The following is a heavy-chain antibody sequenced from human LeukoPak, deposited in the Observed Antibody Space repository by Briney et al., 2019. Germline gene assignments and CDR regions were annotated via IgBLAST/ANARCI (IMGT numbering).Heavy chain of an antibody. J-gene: IGHJ4*02. D-gene: IGHD6-13*01. CDR2: TYYRSKWYN. CDR3: ARGERTGCSSSWYGFDY. Sequence: SQTLSLTCAISGDSVSSNSAAWNWIRQSPSRGLEWLGRTYYRSKWYNDYAVSVKSRITINPDTSKNQFSLQLNSVTPEDTAVYYCARGERTGCSSSWYGFDYWGQGTLVTVSS. V-gene: IGHV6-1*01. CDR1: GDSVSSNSAA.